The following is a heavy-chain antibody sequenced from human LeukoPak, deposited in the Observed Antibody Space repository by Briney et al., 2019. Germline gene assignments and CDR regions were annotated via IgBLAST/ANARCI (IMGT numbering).Heavy chain of an antibody. V-gene: IGHV3-30*04. CDR2: VSYDGSNK. CDR3: ARGPSAGGYDYVWGSYRYTGQDY. D-gene: IGHD3-16*02. Sequence: PGGSLRLSCAASGFTFSSYAMHWVRQAPGKGLEWVAVVSYDGSNKYYADSVKGRFTISRDNSKNTLYLQMNSLRAEDPAVYYCARGPSAGGYDYVWGSYRYTGQDYWGQGTLVTVSS. CDR1: GFTFSSYA. J-gene: IGHJ4*02.